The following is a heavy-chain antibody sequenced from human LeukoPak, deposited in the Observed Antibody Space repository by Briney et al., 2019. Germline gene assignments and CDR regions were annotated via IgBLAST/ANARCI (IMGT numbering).Heavy chain of an antibody. D-gene: IGHD2-21*01. V-gene: IGHV3-53*01. J-gene: IGHJ3*02. CDR2: IYSGGTT. CDR1: GLTVSSNH. CDR3: ARAAYCGGDCYSFAFDI. Sequence: GGSLRLSCAASGLTVSSNHMSWVRQAPGKGLEGVSVIYSGGTTYSADSLKGRFTISRDNSKNTLYLQMNSLRAEDTAVYYCARAAYCGGDCYSFAFDIWGQGTMLTVSS.